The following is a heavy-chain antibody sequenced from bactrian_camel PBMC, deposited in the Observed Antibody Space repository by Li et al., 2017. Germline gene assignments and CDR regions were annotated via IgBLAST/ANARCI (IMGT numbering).Heavy chain of an antibody. CDR3: AADTSTPYNCNGGFCNTGGGRCY. V-gene: IGHV3S63*01. D-gene: IGHD2*01. J-gene: IGHJ4*01. Sequence: VQLVESGGGSVQAGGSLRLSCVASTYFYCAAWFRQAPGKERERVAIIDNSFGTSYADSVKGRFTISEDKAKNTLYLEMNDQKPEDTATYVCAADTSTPYNCNGGFCNTGGGRCYRGQGTQVTVS. CDR1: TYFYC. CDR2: IDNSFGT.